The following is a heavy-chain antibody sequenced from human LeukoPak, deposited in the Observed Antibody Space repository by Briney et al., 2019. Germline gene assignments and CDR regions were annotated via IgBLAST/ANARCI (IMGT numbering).Heavy chain of an antibody. CDR2: ISSSSSYI. J-gene: IGHJ4*02. Sequence: GGSLRLSCAASGFTFSSYSMNWVRQAPGKGLEWVSSISSSSSYIYYADSVKGRFTISRDNAKNSLYLQMNSLRAEDTAVYYCAKDSTMDDFWSGYYTFGYWGQGTLVTVSS. D-gene: IGHD3-3*01. V-gene: IGHV3-21*04. CDR1: GFTFSSYS. CDR3: AKDSTMDDFWSGYYTFGY.